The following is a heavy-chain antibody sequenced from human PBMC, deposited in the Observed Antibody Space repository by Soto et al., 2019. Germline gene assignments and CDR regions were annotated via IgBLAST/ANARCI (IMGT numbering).Heavy chain of an antibody. CDR3: GHSGGYRIIDY. CDR2: IYWDEDK. V-gene: IGHV2-5*02. Sequence: SGPTLVNPTQTLTLTCTFSGFSLTSSGVGVGWIRQPPGKALEWLGIIYWDEDKRYSPSLKSRLTITKDTSKNQVVLKMTYMDPVDTATYYCGHSGGYRIIDYWGQGILVTVSS. CDR1: GFSLTSSGVG. D-gene: IGHD2-15*01. J-gene: IGHJ4*01.